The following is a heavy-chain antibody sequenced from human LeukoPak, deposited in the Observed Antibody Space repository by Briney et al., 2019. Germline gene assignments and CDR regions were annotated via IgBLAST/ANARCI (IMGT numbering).Heavy chain of an antibody. CDR2: INQDGNDK. V-gene: IGHV3-7*01. J-gene: IGHJ4*02. D-gene: IGHD2-2*01. Sequence: GGSLRLSCAASGFTFSSYWMSWVRQAPGKGLEWVANINQDGNDKNYVDSVKGRFTISRDNSKNTLYLQMNSLRAEDTAVYYCAKASRPLGYCSSTSCFTGYFDYWGQGTLVTVSS. CDR1: GFTFSSYW. CDR3: AKASRPLGYCSSTSCFTGYFDY.